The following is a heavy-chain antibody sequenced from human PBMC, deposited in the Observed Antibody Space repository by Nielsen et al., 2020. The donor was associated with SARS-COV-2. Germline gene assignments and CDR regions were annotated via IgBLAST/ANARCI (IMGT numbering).Heavy chain of an antibody. Sequence: GESLKISCAASGFTLSSYAMSWVRQAPGKGLEWVSAISGSGGSTYYADSVKGRFTISRDNSKNTLYLQMNSLRAEDTAVYYCAKDGYYDFWSGELNWFDPWGQGTLVTVSS. J-gene: IGHJ5*02. D-gene: IGHD3-3*01. V-gene: IGHV3-23*01. CDR1: GFTLSSYA. CDR3: AKDGYYDFWSGELNWFDP. CDR2: ISGSGGST.